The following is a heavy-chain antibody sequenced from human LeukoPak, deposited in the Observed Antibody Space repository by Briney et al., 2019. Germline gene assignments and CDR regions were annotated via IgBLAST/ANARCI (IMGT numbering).Heavy chain of an antibody. J-gene: IGHJ4*02. Sequence: SETLSLACTVSGGSISSGSYYWSWIRQPAGKGLEWIGRIYTSGSTNYNPSLKSRVTISVDTSKNQFSLKLSSVTAADPAVYSCARQFSSGWYGVDYWGQGTLVTVSS. D-gene: IGHD6-19*01. CDR2: IYTSGST. CDR3: ARQFSSGWYGVDY. CDR1: GGSISSGSYY. V-gene: IGHV4-61*02.